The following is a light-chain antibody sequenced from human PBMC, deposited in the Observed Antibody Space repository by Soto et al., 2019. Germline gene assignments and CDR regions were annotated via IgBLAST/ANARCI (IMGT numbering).Light chain of an antibody. J-gene: IGKJ2*01. Sequence: EIVMTQSPATLSVSPGERATLSCRASQSITTTLAWYQQKPGQAPRLLIYAASTRATSIPARFGGSGSGTEFTLTNSSLQAEAFVVYYCQQYYNFLSYTFGQGTKLESK. V-gene: IGKV3-15*01. CDR1: QSITTT. CDR2: AAS. CDR3: QQYYNFLSYT.